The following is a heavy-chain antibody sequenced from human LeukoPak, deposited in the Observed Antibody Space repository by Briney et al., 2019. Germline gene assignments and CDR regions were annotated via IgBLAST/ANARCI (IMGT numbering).Heavy chain of an antibody. CDR3: ARQKYCSGASCFVVTDPFEY. V-gene: IGHV5-51*01. J-gene: IGHJ4*02. CDR1: GYIFASYC. CDR2: IYPSDSDT. D-gene: IGHD2-15*01. Sequence: GESLKISRNAAGYIFASYCIGWVRLMPGKGLEWMGIIYPSDSDTRYSPSFQGQVTFSVDQSTNTAFLQWSTLRSSDSAIYYCARQKYCSGASCFVVTDPFEYWGQGTHVIVSA.